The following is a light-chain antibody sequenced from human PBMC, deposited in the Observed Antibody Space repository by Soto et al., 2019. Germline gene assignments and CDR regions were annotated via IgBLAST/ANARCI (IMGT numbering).Light chain of an antibody. Sequence: EIVLTQSPAVLSLSPGERATLSCRASQYVGSYLAWYQQKPGQAPRILNYDASNKATVVPGRFSGSGSGTDFTLTISSLDPEDLAVYYCQQRSNWPTTFGQGTKVEIK. V-gene: IGKV3-11*01. J-gene: IGKJ1*01. CDR1: QYVGSY. CDR3: QQRSNWPTT. CDR2: DAS.